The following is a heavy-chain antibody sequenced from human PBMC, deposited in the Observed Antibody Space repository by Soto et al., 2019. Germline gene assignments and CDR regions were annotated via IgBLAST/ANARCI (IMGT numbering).Heavy chain of an antibody. V-gene: IGHV3-49*04. CDR3: TRGRGGDYYCGMDV. D-gene: IGHD3-16*01. CDR2: IRSKAYGGTT. CDR1: GFTFGDYA. J-gene: IGHJ6*02. Sequence: EVQLVESGGGLVQPGRSLRLSCTASGFTFGDYAMSWVRQAPGKGLEWVGFIRSKAYGGTTEYASSVKGRFTISRDDSKSIAYLQMNSLKTEDTAVYYCTRGRGGDYYCGMDVWGQGTTVTVSS.